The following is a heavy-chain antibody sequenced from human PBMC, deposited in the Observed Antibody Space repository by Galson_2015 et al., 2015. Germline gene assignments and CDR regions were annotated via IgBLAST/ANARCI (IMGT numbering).Heavy chain of an antibody. D-gene: IGHD3-16*01. CDR2: YGGTTT. CDR3: TADLPGRGGGEFDC. V-gene: IGHV3-15*01. J-gene: IGHJ4*02. Sequence: YGGTTTDYAAPVKGRFTISRDDSKNTVYLQLNSLNTEDTAVYYCTADLPGRGGGEFDCWGQGTRVTVSS.